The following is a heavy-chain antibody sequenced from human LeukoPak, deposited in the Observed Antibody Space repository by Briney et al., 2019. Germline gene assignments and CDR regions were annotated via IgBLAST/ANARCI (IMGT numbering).Heavy chain of an antibody. Sequence: GGSLRLSCAASGFTVSSNYMSWVRQAPGKGLEWVSVIYSGGSTYYADSVKGRFTISRDNSKNTLYLQMNSLRAEDTAVYCCAREMATKRDYWGQGTLVTVSS. V-gene: IGHV3-53*01. CDR1: GFTVSSNY. J-gene: IGHJ4*02. D-gene: IGHD5-24*01. CDR3: AREMATKRDY. CDR2: IYSGGST.